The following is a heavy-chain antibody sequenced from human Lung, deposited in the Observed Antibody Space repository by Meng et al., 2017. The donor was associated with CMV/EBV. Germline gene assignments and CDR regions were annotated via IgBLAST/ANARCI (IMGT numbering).Heavy chain of an antibody. CDR3: ARDNNWGPDY. J-gene: IGHJ4*02. V-gene: IGHV1-2*02. CDR2: IHPHRGDT. CDR1: GYTFTAHY. D-gene: IGHD7-27*01. Sequence: ASXXVSCKASGYTFTAHYFHWVRQAPGQGLEWMGWIHPHRGDTNYAQQFQGRVTLTRNTSINTGYMALTRLTSDDTAVYYCARDNNWGPDYWGQGTLVTVSS.